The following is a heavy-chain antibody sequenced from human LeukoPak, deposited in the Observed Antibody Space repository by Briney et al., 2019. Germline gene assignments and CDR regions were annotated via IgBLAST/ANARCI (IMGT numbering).Heavy chain of an antibody. CDR3: TRDSGLTGYDLLDY. D-gene: IGHD5-12*01. Sequence: GGSLGLSCAASGFPFSTYWITWVRQAPGKGLEWVANIKNDGSEKNYVDSVKGRFTISRDNAENSLFLQMNSLRVEDTAIYYCTRDSGLTGYDLLDYWGQGTLVTVSS. J-gene: IGHJ4*02. V-gene: IGHV3-7*01. CDR1: GFPFSTYW. CDR2: IKNDGSEK.